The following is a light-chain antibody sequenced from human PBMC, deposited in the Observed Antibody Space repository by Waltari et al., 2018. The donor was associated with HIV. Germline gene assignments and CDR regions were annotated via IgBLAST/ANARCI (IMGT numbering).Light chain of an antibody. CDR1: QSLLFSSNKKNY. CDR3: QQYYSTPPT. J-gene: IGKJ1*01. Sequence: DIVMTQSPDSLTVSLGERATINCKSSQSLLFSSNKKNYLAWYQQKPGQYPKPLIYWASTRHSGVPDRFRGSGSGTDFTLPIPGLQTEDVAVYFWQQYYSTPPTFGQGTKVEIK. CDR2: WAS. V-gene: IGKV4-1*01.